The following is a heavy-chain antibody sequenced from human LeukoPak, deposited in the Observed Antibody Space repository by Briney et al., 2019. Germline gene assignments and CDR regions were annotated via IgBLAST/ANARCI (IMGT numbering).Heavy chain of an antibody. V-gene: IGHV1-8*03. Sequence: ASVKVSCKASGYTFTSYDINWVRQATGQGLEWMGWMNPNSGNTGYAQKFQGRVTITRNTSISTAYMELSSLRSEDTAVYYCARAVVVVPAAIHYYYYYYYMDVWGKGTTVTVSS. J-gene: IGHJ6*03. CDR1: GYTFTSYD. D-gene: IGHD2-2*01. CDR2: MNPNSGNT. CDR3: ARAVVVVPAAIHYYYYYYYMDV.